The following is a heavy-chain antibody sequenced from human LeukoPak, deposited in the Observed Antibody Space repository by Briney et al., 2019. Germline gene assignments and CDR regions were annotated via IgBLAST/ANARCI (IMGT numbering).Heavy chain of an antibody. Sequence: SETLSLTCAVYGGSFSGYYWSWLRQPPGKGLEWIGEINHSGSTNYNPSLKSRVTISVDTSKHQFSLRLSSVPAADTAVYYCARGRTNFDYWGQGTLVTVSS. J-gene: IGHJ4*02. V-gene: IGHV4-34*01. CDR3: ARGRTNFDY. CDR1: GGSFSGYY. D-gene: IGHD1-1*01. CDR2: INHSGST.